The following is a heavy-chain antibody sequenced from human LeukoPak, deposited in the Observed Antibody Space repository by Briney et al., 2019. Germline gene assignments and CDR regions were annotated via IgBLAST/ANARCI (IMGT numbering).Heavy chain of an antibody. CDR1: GGSISSYY. V-gene: IGHV4-59*01. Sequence: SETLSLTCTVSGGSISSYYWSWIRQPPGKGLEWIGYIYYSGSTNYNPSLKSRVTISVDTSKNQFSLKLSSVTAADTAVYYCARVGGCSGGSCYYWDYYYYMDVWGKGTTVTISS. J-gene: IGHJ6*03. CDR3: ARVGGCSGGSCYYWDYYYYMDV. D-gene: IGHD2-15*01. CDR2: IYYSGST.